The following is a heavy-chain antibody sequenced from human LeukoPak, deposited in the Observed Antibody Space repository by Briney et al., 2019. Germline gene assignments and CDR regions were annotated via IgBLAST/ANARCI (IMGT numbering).Heavy chain of an antibody. CDR1: GYTFTSYY. CDR3: AREGIPVSRLWAYYYYYYYMDV. V-gene: IGHV1-46*01. J-gene: IGHJ6*03. Sequence: ASVKVSCKASGYTFTSYYMHWVRQAPGQGLEWMGIINPSGGSTSYAQKFQGRVTMTRDTSTSTVYMELSSLRSEDTAMYYCAREGIPVSRLWAYYYYYYYMDVWGKGTTVTISS. CDR2: INPSGGST. D-gene: IGHD5-18*01.